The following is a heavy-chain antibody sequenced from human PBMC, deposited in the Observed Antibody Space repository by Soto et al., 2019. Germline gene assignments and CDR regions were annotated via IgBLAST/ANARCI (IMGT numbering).Heavy chain of an antibody. V-gene: IGHV1-18*04. Sequence: ASVKVSCKASGYTFTSYGISWVRQAPGQGLEWMGWISAYNGNTNYAQKLQGRVTMTTDTSTSTAYMELRSLRSDGTALYYCAVHTIIAAAGTSYFDYWAREPWSPSPQ. CDR1: GYTFTSYG. D-gene: IGHD6-13*01. CDR2: ISAYNGNT. J-gene: IGHJ4*02. CDR3: AVHTIIAAAGTSYFDY.